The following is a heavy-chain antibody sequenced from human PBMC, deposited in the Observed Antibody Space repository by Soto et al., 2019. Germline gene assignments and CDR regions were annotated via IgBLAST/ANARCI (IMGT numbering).Heavy chain of an antibody. CDR3: ARNLAFCGGDCHGLDF. CDR1: GYRFADYW. Sequence: PGESLKISCKGSGYRFADYWIAWVRQMPGKGLEWMGVIFPGDSDTRYNPSFEGQVTFSADKSISAAYLQWTSLRASDSAIYYCARNLAFCGGDCHGLDFWGQGTLVTVSS. CDR2: IFPGDSDT. J-gene: IGHJ4*02. V-gene: IGHV5-51*01. D-gene: IGHD2-21*02.